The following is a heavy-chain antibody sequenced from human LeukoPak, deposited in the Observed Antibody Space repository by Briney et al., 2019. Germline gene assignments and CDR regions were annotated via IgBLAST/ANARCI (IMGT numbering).Heavy chain of an antibody. CDR3: ARDVGSYCSSTSCYQDNAFDI. V-gene: IGHV1-2*02. Sequence: GASVKVSCKASGYTFTGYYMHWVRRAPGQGLEWMGWINPNSGGTNYAQKFQGRVTMTRDTPISTAYMELSRLRSDDTAVYYCARDVGSYCSSTSCYQDNAFDIWGQGTMVTVSS. CDR1: GYTFTGYY. J-gene: IGHJ3*02. CDR2: INPNSGGT. D-gene: IGHD2-2*01.